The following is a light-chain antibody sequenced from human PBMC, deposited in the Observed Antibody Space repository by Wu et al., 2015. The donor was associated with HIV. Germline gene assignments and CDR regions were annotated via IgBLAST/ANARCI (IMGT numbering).Light chain of an antibody. J-gene: IGKJ1*01. V-gene: IGKV3-11*01. CDR3: QQYGSSPWT. CDR2: DAS. Sequence: ETVLTQSPATLSLSPGERATLSCRASQSVDSQLAWYQQKPGQAPRLLIYDASKRVTGIPARFSGSGSGTDFTLTISSLEPEDFAVYYCQQYGSSPWTFGQGTKVEI. CDR1: QSVDSQ.